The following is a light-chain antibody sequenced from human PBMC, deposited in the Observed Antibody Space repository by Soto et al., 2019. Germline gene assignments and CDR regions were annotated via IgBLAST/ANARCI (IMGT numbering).Light chain of an antibody. Sequence: QAVVTQEPSLTVSPGGTVTPTCGSSTGAVTSGHYPYWFQQKPGQAPRTLIYDTSDKHSWTPARFSGSLIGGKAALTLSGAQPEDEAEYYCLLSYTDARVFGGGTKLTVL. V-gene: IGLV7-46*01. J-gene: IGLJ3*02. CDR2: DTS. CDR1: TGAVTSGHY. CDR3: LLSYTDARV.